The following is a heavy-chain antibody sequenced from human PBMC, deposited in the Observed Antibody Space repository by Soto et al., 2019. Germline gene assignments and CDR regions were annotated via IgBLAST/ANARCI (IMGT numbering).Heavy chain of an antibody. CDR1: GFTFSNYG. Sequence: QVQLVESGGGVVQPGRSLRLSCAGSGFTFSNYGLHWVRQAPGKGLECVAVISYDGSHKYYADSVKGRFTISRDNSNNMLYRQMGSLRAEETAVYYCAKDGAPRYCGRSSCHPAGAYWGQGTLVTVSS. CDR3: AKDGAPRYCGRSSCHPAGAY. J-gene: IGHJ4*02. CDR2: ISYDGSHK. V-gene: IGHV3-30*18. D-gene: IGHD2-15*01.